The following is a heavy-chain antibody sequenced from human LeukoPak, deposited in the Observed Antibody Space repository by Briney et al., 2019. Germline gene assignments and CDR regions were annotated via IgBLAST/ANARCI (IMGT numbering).Heavy chain of an antibody. CDR2: SYSGGST. CDR3: ASRHCSGENCYAGPLDF. CDR1: GFTFNNYV. D-gene: IGHD2-8*02. V-gene: IGHV3-23*01. J-gene: IGHJ4*02. Sequence: GGSLRLSCAASGFTFNNYVLTWVRQAPGKGLEWVSVSYSGGSTYYEDSVKGRFTVSSDVSKNTLYLQMNNLRGEDTAVYYRASRHCSGENCYAGPLDFWGQGIQVTVSS.